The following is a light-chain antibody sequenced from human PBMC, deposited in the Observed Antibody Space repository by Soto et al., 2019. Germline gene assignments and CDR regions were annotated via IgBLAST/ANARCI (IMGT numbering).Light chain of an antibody. V-gene: IGLV2-14*01. CDR1: SSDVGGYDY. J-gene: IGLJ2*01. CDR2: EVR. CDR3: SSYTSSNTVL. Sequence: QSALTQPASVSGSPGQSITISCTGTSSDVGGYDYVSWYQQHPGKAPKLMIYEVRNRPSGVSNRFSGSKSGNTASLTISGLQAEDEAVYYCSSYTSSNTVLFGGGTKLTVL.